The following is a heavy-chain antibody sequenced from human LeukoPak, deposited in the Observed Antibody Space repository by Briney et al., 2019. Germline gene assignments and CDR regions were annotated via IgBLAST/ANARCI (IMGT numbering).Heavy chain of an antibody. CDR2: ISAYNGDT. V-gene: IGHV1-18*01. Sequence: GASVTVSCKASGYTFTNHGITWVRQAPGQGLEWMGWISAYNGDTKYAQKLQGRVTMTTDTSTNTAYMELRSLRSDDTAVYYCARDPSNSSGFHPHSDYWGQGTLVTVSS. CDR1: GYTFTNHG. J-gene: IGHJ4*02. D-gene: IGHD3-22*01. CDR3: ARDPSNSSGFHPHSDY.